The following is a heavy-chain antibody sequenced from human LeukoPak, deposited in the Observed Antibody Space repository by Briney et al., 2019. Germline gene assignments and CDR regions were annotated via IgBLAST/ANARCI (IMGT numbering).Heavy chain of an antibody. Sequence: PSETLSLTCSVSGGPISSYYWSWIRQPAGKGLEWIGRIYSSGSTNFNPSLKSRVTMSVDTSKNQFSLKLSSVTAADTAVYSCARAPSSSYAFDYWGQGTLVTVSS. D-gene: IGHD6-6*01. CDR1: GGPISSYY. V-gene: IGHV4-4*07. CDR3: ARAPSSSYAFDY. J-gene: IGHJ4*02. CDR2: IYSSGST.